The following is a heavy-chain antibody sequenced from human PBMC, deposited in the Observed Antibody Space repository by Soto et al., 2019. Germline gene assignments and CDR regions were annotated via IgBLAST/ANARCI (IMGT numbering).Heavy chain of an antibody. CDR1: GYTFTSYY. V-gene: IGHV1-46*01. Sequence: GASVKVSCKASGYTFTSYYMHWVRQAPGQGLEWMGIINPSGGSTSYAQKFQGRVTMTRDTSTSTVYMELSSLRSEDTAVYYCARDPRSTYYYGSGSPIGGSDWFDPWGQGTLVTVSS. CDR2: INPSGGST. J-gene: IGHJ5*02. D-gene: IGHD3-10*01. CDR3: ARDPRSTYYYGSGSPIGGSDWFDP.